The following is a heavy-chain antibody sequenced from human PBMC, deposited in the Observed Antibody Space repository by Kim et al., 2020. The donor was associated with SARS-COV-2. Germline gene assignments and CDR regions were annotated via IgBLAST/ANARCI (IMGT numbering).Heavy chain of an antibody. D-gene: IGHD1-26*01. J-gene: IGHJ5*02. CDR1: GFTFSDSA. V-gene: IGHV3-23*01. CDR3: SKHGPGGRLDP. CDR2: ITNSGDST. Sequence: GGSLRLSCAASGFTFSDSAMSWVRQAPGKGLQWVSSITNSGDSTFYAESVKGRFTISRDNSKNTLYLQINSLRAEDTAIFYCSKHGPGGRLDPWGQGTLV.